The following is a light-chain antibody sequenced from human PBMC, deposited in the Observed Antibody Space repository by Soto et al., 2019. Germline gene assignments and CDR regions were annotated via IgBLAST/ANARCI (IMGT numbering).Light chain of an antibody. V-gene: IGKV3-20*01. CDR3: QQYGSSPWT. J-gene: IGKJ1*01. CDR1: QSVSSSY. CDR2: GAS. Sequence: EIVLTQSPGTLSLSPGERATLSCRASQSVSSSYLAWYQQNPGQAPRLLIYGASSRATGIPDRFRGGGSGTDFTLTISRLEPEDFAVNYCQQYGSSPWTFGQGTKVEI.